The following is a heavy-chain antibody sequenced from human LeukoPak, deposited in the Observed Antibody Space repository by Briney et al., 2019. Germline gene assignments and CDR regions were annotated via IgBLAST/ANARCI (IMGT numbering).Heavy chain of an antibody. D-gene: IGHD3-9*01. J-gene: IGHJ4*02. CDR2: ISAYNGNT. V-gene: IGHV1-18*01. CDR1: GYTFTSYG. CDR3: ARVRRSKNYYYDILTGYYDY. Sequence: ASVKVSCKASGYTFTSYGISWVRQAPGQGLEWMGWISAYNGNTNYAQKLQGRVTMTTDTSTSTAYMELRSLRSDDTAVYYCARVRRSKNYYYDILTGYYDYWGQGTLVTVSS.